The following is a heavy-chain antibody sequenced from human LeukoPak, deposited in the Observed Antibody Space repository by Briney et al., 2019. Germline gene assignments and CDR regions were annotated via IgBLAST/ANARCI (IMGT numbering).Heavy chain of an antibody. CDR1: GGTFSSYA. J-gene: IGHJ4*02. CDR2: IIPIFGTA. CDR3: ARSQGYCSGGSCYEPDY. V-gene: IGHV1-69*13. Sequence: GASVKISCKASGGTFSSYAISRVRQAPGQGLEWMGGIIPIFGTANYAQKFQGRVTITADESTSTAYMELSSLRSEDTAVYYCARSQGYCSGGSCYEPDYWGQGTLVTVSS. D-gene: IGHD2-15*01.